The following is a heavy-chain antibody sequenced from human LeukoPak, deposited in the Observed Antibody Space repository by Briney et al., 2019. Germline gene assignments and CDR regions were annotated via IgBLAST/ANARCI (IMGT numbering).Heavy chain of an antibody. CDR1: GYTFTSYG. V-gene: IGHV1-18*01. CDR2: ISAYNGNT. CDR3: ARVDTRIVVVLPDY. Sequence: GASVKVSCKASGYTFTSYGISWVRQAPGQGLEWMGWISAYNGNTNYAQKLQGRVTMTTDTSTSTTYMELRSLRSDDTAVYYCARVDTRIVVVLPDYWGQGTLVTVSS. J-gene: IGHJ4*02. D-gene: IGHD3-22*01.